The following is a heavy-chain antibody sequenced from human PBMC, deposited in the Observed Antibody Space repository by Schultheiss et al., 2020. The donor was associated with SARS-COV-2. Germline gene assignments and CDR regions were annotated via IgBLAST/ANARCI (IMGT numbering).Heavy chain of an antibody. Sequence: GGSLRLSCAASGFTFSSYGMHWVRQAPGKGLEWVAVISYDGSNKYYADSVKGRFTISRDNSKNTLYLQMNSLRAEDTAVYYCAKDTGAYGPNVGGGGYWGQGTLVTVSS. CDR3: AKDTGAYGPNVGGGGY. CDR1: GFTFSSYG. V-gene: IGHV3-30*18. D-gene: IGHD3-16*01. CDR2: ISYDGSNK. J-gene: IGHJ4*02.